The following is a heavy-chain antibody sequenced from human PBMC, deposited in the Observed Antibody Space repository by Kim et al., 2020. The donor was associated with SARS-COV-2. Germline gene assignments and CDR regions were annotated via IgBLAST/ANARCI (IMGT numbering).Heavy chain of an antibody. CDR2: INVEGTNT. J-gene: IGHJ4*02. D-gene: IGHD1-1*01. Sequence: GGSLRLSCAPSGFSFSNYWMHWVRLAPGEGLVWVSRINVEGTNTYYADSVRGRFTISRDNAKNTLFLQMNSLRDDDTGLYYCTRGWKEGFDFWGQGILVT. CDR3: TRGWKEGFDF. V-gene: IGHV3-74*01. CDR1: GFSFSNYW.